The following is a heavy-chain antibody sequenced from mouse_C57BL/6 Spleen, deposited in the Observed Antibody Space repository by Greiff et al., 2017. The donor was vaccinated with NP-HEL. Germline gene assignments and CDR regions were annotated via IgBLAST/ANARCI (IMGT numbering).Heavy chain of an antibody. CDR2: IYPGSGNT. J-gene: IGHJ1*03. CDR3: ATTTVVRYFDV. Sequence: VKLQQSGPELVKPGASVKISCKASGYSFTSYYIHWVKQRPGQGLEWIGWIYPGSGNTKYNEKFKGKATLTADTSSSTAYMQLSSLTSEDSAVYYCATTTVVRYFDVWGTGTTVTVSS. V-gene: IGHV1-66*01. D-gene: IGHD1-1*01. CDR1: GYSFTSYY.